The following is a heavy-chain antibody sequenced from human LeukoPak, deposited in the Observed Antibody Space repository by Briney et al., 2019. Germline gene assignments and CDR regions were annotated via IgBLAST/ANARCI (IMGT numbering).Heavy chain of an antibody. V-gene: IGHV4-59*01. CDR2: IYYSGST. D-gene: IGHD5-18*01. Sequence: SETLSLTCAIYSESFSGYFWSWIRQPPGKGLEWIGYIYYSGSTNYNPSLKSRVTISVDTSKNQFSLKLSSVTAADTAVYYCARGVGHTAMAKDFDYWGQGTLVTVSS. J-gene: IGHJ4*02. CDR1: SESFSGYF. CDR3: ARGVGHTAMAKDFDY.